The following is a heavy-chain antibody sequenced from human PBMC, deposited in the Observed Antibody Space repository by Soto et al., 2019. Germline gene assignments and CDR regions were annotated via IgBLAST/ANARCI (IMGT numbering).Heavy chain of an antibody. CDR1: GFTFSSYA. J-gene: IGHJ4*02. CDR3: AKDAGYDFWSGYSETDY. CDR2: ISGSGGST. D-gene: IGHD3-3*01. V-gene: IGHV3-23*01. Sequence: GGSLRLSCAASGFTFSSYAMSWVRQAPGKGLEWVSAISGSGGSTYYADSVKGRFTISRDNSKNTLYLQMNSLRAEDTAVYYCAKDAGYDFWSGYSETDYWGQGTLVTVSS.